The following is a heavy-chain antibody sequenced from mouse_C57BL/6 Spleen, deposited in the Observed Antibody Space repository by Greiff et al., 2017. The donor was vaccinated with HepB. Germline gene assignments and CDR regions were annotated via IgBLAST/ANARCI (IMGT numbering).Heavy chain of an antibody. CDR2: IDPETGGT. D-gene: IGHD1-1*01. V-gene: IGHV1-15*01. J-gene: IGHJ2*01. Sequence: VKLQESGAELVRPGASVTLSCKASGYTFTDYEMHWVKQTPVHGLEWIGAIDPETGGTAYNQKFKGKAILTADKSSSTAYMELRSLTSEDSAVYYCTRREGSSYGFDYWGQGTTLTVSS. CDR1: GYTFTDYE. CDR3: TRREGSSYGFDY.